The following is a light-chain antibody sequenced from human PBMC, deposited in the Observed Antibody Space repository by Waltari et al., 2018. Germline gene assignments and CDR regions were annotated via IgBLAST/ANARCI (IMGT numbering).Light chain of an antibody. J-gene: IGKJ1*01. CDR3: QQYDFSQWT. CDR1: QRVDSTF. CDR2: GAS. Sequence: EVVLTQSPGTLPLSPGERATLSSRASQRVDSTFLVWYQQKPGQAHRLLIYGASRRATGIPDRFSGSGSGTDFTLNINRLEPEDFAVYYCQQYDFSQWTFGQGTKVEIK. V-gene: IGKV3-20*01.